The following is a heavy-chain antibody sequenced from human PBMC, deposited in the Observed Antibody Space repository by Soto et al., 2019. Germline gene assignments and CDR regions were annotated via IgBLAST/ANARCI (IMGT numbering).Heavy chain of an antibody. Sequence: PSETLSLTCTVSGGSISSGDYYWSWVRQPPGKGLEWIGEIYHSGNTNYNPSLKSRVTISVDTSKNQFSLRLSSVTAADTAVYYGARGMTTVTTFDYWGQGTLVTVS. D-gene: IGHD4-4*01. V-gene: IGHV4-30-4*01. J-gene: IGHJ4*02. CDR2: IYHSGNT. CDR1: GGSISSGDYY. CDR3: ARGMTTVTTFDY.